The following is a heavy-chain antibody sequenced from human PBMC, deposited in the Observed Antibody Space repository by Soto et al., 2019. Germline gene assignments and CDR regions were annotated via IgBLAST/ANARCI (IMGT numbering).Heavy chain of an antibody. CDR3: AKLRYFDWLLSLPYDY. V-gene: IGHV3-23*01. CDR1: GFTFSSYA. D-gene: IGHD3-9*01. J-gene: IGHJ4*02. Sequence: EVQLLESGGGLVQPGGSLRLSCAASGFTFSSYAMSWVRQAPGKGLEWVSAISGSGGSTYYADSVKGRFTISRDNSKNTLYLQMNSLRAEDTAVYYCAKLRYFDWLLSLPYDYWGQGTLVTVSS. CDR2: ISGSGGST.